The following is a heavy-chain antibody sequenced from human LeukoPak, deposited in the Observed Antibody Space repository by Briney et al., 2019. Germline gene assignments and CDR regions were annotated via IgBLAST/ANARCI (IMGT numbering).Heavy chain of an antibody. Sequence: PSETLSLTCSVSGGSISSYYWSWIRQPAGKGLEWIGRIHTSGNTNYNPSLKSRVTISVDKSKIQFSLKLSSVTAADTAVYYCARGLVGTTGEQNWFDPRGQGTLVTVSS. V-gene: IGHV4-4*07. D-gene: IGHD1-26*01. CDR3: ARGLVGTTGEQNWFDP. J-gene: IGHJ5*02. CDR2: IHTSGNT. CDR1: GGSISSYY.